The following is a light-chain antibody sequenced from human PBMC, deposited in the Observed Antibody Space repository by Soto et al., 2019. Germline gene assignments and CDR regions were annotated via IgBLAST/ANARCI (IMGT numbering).Light chain of an antibody. J-gene: IGLJ1*01. CDR1: SSDVGSYNY. CDR2: GVN. Sequence: QSALTQPASVSGSPGQSITITCTGTSSDVGSYNYVSWYQQHPGKAPKLMIYGVNNRPSGISDRFSGSKSGNTASLTISGLQAEDEADYYCSSYTTTARYVFGTGTKVTVL. CDR3: SSYTTTARYV. V-gene: IGLV2-14*01.